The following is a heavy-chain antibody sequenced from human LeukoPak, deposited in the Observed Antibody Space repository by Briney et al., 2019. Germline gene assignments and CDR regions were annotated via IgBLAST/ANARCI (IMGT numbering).Heavy chain of an antibody. CDR2: VFHSGST. V-gene: IGHV4-4*02. J-gene: IGHJ4*02. CDR3: ARDLAVAGTNYFDF. D-gene: IGHD6-19*01. Sequence: SETLSLTCSVSGDSISSNEWWSWVRQPPGKGLEWIGEVFHSGSTNYNPSLKSRVTISIDRSKNRFSLEVTSVTAADTAIYYCARDLAVAGTNYFDFWGQGVLVTVSS. CDR1: GDSISSNEW.